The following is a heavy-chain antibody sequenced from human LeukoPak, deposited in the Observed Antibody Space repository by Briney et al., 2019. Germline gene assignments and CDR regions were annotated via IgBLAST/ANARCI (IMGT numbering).Heavy chain of an antibody. J-gene: IGHJ3*02. CDR2: IYYSGST. Sequence: SETLSLTCTVSGGSISSYYWSWIRQPPGKGLEWIGYIYYSGSTNYNPSLKSRVTISVDTSKNQFSLKLSSVTAADTAVYYCARDPYCSSTSCRGAFDIWGQGTMVTVSS. V-gene: IGHV4-59*12. CDR1: GGSISSYY. D-gene: IGHD2-2*01. CDR3: ARDPYCSSTSCRGAFDI.